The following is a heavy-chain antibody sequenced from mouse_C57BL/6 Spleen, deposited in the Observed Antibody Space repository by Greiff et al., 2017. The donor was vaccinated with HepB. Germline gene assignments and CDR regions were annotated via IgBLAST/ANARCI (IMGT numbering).Heavy chain of an antibody. CDR1: GFTFSDYG. D-gene: IGHD2-12*01. J-gene: IGHJ1*03. CDR2: ISSGSSTI. V-gene: IGHV5-17*01. Sequence: EVNVVESGGGLVKPGGSLKLSCAASGFTFSDYGMHWVRQAPEKGLEWVAYISSGSSTIYYADTVKGRFTISRDNAKNTLFLQMTSLRSEDTAMYYCARPTTGGYFDVWGTGTTVTVSS. CDR3: ARPTTGGYFDV.